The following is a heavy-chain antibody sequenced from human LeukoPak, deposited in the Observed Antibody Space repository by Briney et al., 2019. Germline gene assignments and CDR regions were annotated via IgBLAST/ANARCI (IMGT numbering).Heavy chain of an antibody. V-gene: IGHV1-18*04. Sequence: GASVKVSCKASGYTVTSYYMHWVRQAPGQGLEWMGWISAYNGNTNYAQKLQGRVTMTTDTSTSTAYMELRSLRSDDTAVYYCARFWLGSYYFDYWGQGTLVTVSS. D-gene: IGHD3-10*01. J-gene: IGHJ4*02. CDR3: ARFWLGSYYFDY. CDR2: ISAYNGNT. CDR1: GYTVTSYY.